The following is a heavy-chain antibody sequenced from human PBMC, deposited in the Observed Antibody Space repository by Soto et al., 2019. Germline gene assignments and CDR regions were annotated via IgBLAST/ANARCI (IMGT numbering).Heavy chain of an antibody. Sequence: EVKLVESGGGLVQPGGSLRLSCAVSGFTLSDYYIDWVRQAPGKGLEWLARSRDKANSFSTDYAASVKGRLSISRDDSESSVFLQMNSLRTEDTALYYCARTKSYGAYDVWGQGTVVIVYS. J-gene: IGHJ3*01. D-gene: IGHD3-10*01. CDR3: ARTKSYGAYDV. CDR1: GFTLSDYY. V-gene: IGHV3-72*01. CDR2: SRDKANSFST.